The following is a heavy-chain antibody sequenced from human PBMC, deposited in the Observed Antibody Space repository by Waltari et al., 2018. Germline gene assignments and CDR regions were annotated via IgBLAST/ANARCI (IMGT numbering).Heavy chain of an antibody. V-gene: IGHV1-18*01. CDR3: ARDNKPLSGYWPGSYYYYGMDV. CDR1: GYTFTSYG. Sequence: QVQLVQSGAEVKKPGASVKVSCKASGYTFTSYGISWVRQAPGQGLEWMGWISAYNGNTNDAQKLQGRVTMTTDTSTSTAYMELRSLRSDDTAVYYCARDNKPLSGYWPGSYYYYGMDVWGQGTTVTVSS. J-gene: IGHJ6*02. CDR2: ISAYNGNT. D-gene: IGHD2-2*01.